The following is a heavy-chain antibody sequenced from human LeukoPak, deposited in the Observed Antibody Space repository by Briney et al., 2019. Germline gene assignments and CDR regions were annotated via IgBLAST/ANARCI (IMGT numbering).Heavy chain of an antibody. J-gene: IGHJ4*02. CDR1: GGSISSYY. CDR3: ARDSGAAGTDY. V-gene: IGHV4-59*01. CDR2: IYYSGST. Sequence: SETLSLTCTVSGGSISSYYWSWIRQPPGKGLEWIGYIYYSGSTNYNPSLKKRVTISVDTSKNQFSLKLSSVTAADTAVYYCARDSGAAGTDYWGQGTLVTVSS. D-gene: IGHD6-13*01.